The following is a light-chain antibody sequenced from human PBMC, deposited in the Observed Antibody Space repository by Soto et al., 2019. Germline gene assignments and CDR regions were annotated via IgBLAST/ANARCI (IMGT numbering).Light chain of an antibody. CDR3: SSYTATNKGVV. CDR1: SSDVGGYNY. V-gene: IGLV2-14*03. J-gene: IGLJ2*01. Sequence: QSVLTQPASVSGSPGQSITISCTGTSSDVGGYNYVSWYQQYPGKAPKVMIYDVTDRPSGVSNRFSASKSGNTASLTISGLQAEDEADYYCSSYTATNKGVVFGGGTKLTVL. CDR2: DVT.